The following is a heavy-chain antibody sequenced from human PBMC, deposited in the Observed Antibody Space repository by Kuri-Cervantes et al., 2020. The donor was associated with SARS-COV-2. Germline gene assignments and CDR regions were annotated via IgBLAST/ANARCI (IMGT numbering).Heavy chain of an antibody. CDR2: ISSSSSYI. Sequence: GGSLRLSCAASGFTFSSYSMNWVRQAPGKGLEWVSSISSSSSYIYYADSVKGRFTISRDNAKNPLYLQMNSLRAEDTAVYYCARGSRVSLWFGPGAVDIWGQGTMVTVSS. V-gene: IGHV3-21*01. D-gene: IGHD3-10*01. CDR1: GFTFSSYS. CDR3: ARGSRVSLWFGPGAVDI. J-gene: IGHJ3*02.